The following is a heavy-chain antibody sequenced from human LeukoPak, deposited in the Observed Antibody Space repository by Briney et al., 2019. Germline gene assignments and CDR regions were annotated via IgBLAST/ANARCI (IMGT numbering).Heavy chain of an antibody. CDR3: ARGVGTRYYFDY. J-gene: IGHJ4*02. V-gene: IGHV3-33*01. D-gene: IGHD1-26*01. Sequence: GGSLRLSCAASGFTFSSYGMHWVRQVSGKGLEWVAVIWNDGSDSYCADSVKGRFTISRDNSKNMVYLQMNSVRAEDTAVYYCARGVGTRYYFDYWGQGTLVTVSS. CDR1: GFTFSSYG. CDR2: IWNDGSDS.